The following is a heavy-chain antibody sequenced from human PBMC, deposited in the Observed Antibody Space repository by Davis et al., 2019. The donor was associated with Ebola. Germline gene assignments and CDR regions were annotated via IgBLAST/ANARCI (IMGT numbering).Heavy chain of an antibody. Sequence: GESLKISCAASGFTFSSYAMSWVRQAPGKGLEWVGRIRHKSRSYSTDYAASVRGRFTISRDDSKNSVYLQMDSLQTEDTARYYCTSRSPPGSPKDYFESWGQGNMVTVSS. CDR2: IRHKSRSYST. D-gene: IGHD3-10*01. V-gene: IGHV3-72*01. CDR1: GFTFSSYA. CDR3: TSRSPPGSPKDYFES. J-gene: IGHJ4*02.